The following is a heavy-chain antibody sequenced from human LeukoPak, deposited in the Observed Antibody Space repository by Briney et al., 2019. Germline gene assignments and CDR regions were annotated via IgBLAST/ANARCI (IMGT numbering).Heavy chain of an antibody. Sequence: GSLRLSCVASGFRFSSYWMSWVRQSPGKGLEWIGEINHRGSTNYNPSLKSRVTISVDTSKKQFSLSLRSVTAADTAVYYCARRGRYCTGANCYTGYFQHWGQGTLVTVSS. D-gene: IGHD2-2*02. J-gene: IGHJ1*01. CDR2: INHRGST. CDR3: ARRGRYCTGANCYTGYFQH. V-gene: IGHV4-34*01. CDR1: GFRFSSYW.